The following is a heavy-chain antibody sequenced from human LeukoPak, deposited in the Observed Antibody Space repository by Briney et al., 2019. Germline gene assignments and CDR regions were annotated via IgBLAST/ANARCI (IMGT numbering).Heavy chain of an antibody. J-gene: IGHJ4*02. CDR3: ARGQYSSGWYDY. V-gene: IGHV4-4*07. CDR2: IYTSGST. Sequence: SETLSLTCTVSGGSISSYYWSWIRQPAGKGLKWIGRIYTSGSTNYNPSLKSRVTMSVDTSKNQFSLKLSSVTAADTAVYYCARGQYSSGWYDYWGQGTLVIVSS. CDR1: GGSISSYY. D-gene: IGHD6-19*01.